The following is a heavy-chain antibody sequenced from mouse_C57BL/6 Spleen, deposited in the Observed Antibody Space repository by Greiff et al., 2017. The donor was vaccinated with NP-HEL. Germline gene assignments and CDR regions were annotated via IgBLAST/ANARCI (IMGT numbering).Heavy chain of an antibody. CDR2: INPNNGGT. CDR1: GYTFTDYN. V-gene: IGHV1-22*01. D-gene: IGHD4-1*01. J-gene: IGHJ3*01. Sequence: VQLQQSGPELVKPGASVKMSCKASGYTFTDYNMHWVKQSHGKSLEWIGYINPNNGGTSYNQKFKGKATLTVNKSSSTAYMELRSLTSEDSAVYYCAREGRRNWEWFAYWGQGTLVTVSA. CDR3: AREGRRNWEWFAY.